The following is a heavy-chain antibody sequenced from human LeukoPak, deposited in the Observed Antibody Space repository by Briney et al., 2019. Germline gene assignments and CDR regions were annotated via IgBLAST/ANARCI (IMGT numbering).Heavy chain of an antibody. V-gene: IGHV3-23*01. D-gene: IGHD2/OR15-2a*01. J-gene: IGHJ4*02. CDR1: GFTFSSHA. CDR3: AKDRPFPEYYFDY. CDR2: ISGSGGST. Sequence: GGFLGLSCAASGFTFSSHAMSWVRQASGEGPGWGSAISGSGGSTYYADSVKGRFTISRDNSKNTLYLQMNSLRAEDTAVYYCAKDRPFPEYYFDYWGQGTLVTVSS.